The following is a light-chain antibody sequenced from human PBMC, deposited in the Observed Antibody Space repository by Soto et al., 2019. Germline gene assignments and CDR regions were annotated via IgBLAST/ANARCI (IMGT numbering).Light chain of an antibody. CDR2: DAS. CDR1: QSISIW. V-gene: IGKV1-5*01. Sequence: DVQMTQSPSTLSASVGDRVTITCRASQSISIWLAWYQQKPGKAPKLLIYDASSLESGVPSRFSGSGSATDFTITISILPPDDFATFCCQHYNNYPHTFGQGTKLEIK. CDR3: QHYNNYPHT. J-gene: IGKJ2*01.